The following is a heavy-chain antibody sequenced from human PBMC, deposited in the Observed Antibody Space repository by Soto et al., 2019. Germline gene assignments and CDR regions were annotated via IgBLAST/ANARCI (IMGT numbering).Heavy chain of an antibody. Sequence: GGSLRLSCAASGFTFSSYSMNWVRQAPGKGLEWVSSISSSSSCIYYADSVKGRFTISRDNAKNSLYLQMNSLRAEDTAVYYCARVVPAVGYFDYWGQGTLVTVSS. CDR1: GFTFSSYS. V-gene: IGHV3-21*01. CDR2: ISSSSSCI. D-gene: IGHD2-2*01. CDR3: ARVVPAVGYFDY. J-gene: IGHJ4*02.